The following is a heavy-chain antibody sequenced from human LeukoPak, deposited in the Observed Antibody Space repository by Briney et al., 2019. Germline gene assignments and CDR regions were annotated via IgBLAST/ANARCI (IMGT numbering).Heavy chain of an antibody. CDR1: GFTFSSYW. CDR2: INSDGSST. Sequence: GGSLRLSCAASGFTFSSYWMHWVRQAPGKGLVWVSRINSDGSSTSYADSVKGRFTISRDNAKNTLYLQMNSLRAEDTAVYYCASWSQGGAFDIWGQGTVVTVSS. J-gene: IGHJ3*02. CDR3: ASWSQGGAFDI. V-gene: IGHV3-74*01. D-gene: IGHD3-16*01.